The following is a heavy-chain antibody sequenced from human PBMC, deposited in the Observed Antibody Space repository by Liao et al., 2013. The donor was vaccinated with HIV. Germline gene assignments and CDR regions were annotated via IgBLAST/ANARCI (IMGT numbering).Heavy chain of an antibody. V-gene: IGHV4-34*01. CDR3: AREYSNRPSHWYFDL. Sequence: QVQLQQWGAGLLKPSETLSLTCAVYGGSFSYYYWTWIRQPPGKGLEWIGEINHSGSTNYNPSLKSRVTISVDTSKNQFSLKLSSVTAADTAVYYCAREYSNRPSHWYFDLWGRGTLVTVSS. CDR1: GGSFSYYY. D-gene: IGHD5-18*01. CDR2: INHSGST. J-gene: IGHJ2*01.